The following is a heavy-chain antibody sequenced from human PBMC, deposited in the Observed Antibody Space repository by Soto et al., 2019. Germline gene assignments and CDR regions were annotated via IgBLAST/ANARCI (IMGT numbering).Heavy chain of an antibody. D-gene: IGHD2-8*02. CDR1: GFMFSSYN. J-gene: IGHJ5*01. Sequence: GGSLRLSCEGSGFMFSSYNMSWVRQAPGRGLEWVSFISSSSAYKYYEDAVKGRFTISRDNDKNSVYLQMNSLRAEDAGLYYCARSAGYCTDTSCEKGWFDSWGQGTWVTVSS. CDR3: ARSAGYCTDTSCEKGWFDS. V-gene: IGHV3-21*01. CDR2: ISSSSAYK.